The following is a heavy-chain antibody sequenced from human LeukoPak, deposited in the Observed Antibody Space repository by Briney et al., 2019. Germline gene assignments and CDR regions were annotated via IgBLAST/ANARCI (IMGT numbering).Heavy chain of an antibody. CDR2: ISWNSGSI. CDR1: GFTFSSHA. Sequence: GGSLRLSCAASGFTFSSHAMSWVRQAPGKGLEWVSGISWNSGSIGYADSVKGRFTISRDNAKNSLYLQMNSLRAEDTALYYCAKDALSYSSSSPFDYWGQGTLVTVSS. D-gene: IGHD6-6*01. CDR3: AKDALSYSSSSPFDY. J-gene: IGHJ4*02. V-gene: IGHV3-9*01.